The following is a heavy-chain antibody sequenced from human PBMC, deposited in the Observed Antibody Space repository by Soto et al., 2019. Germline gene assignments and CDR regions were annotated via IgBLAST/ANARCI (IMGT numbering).Heavy chain of an antibody. J-gene: IGHJ4*02. Sequence: SETLSLTCAVSGGSISGYSWSWIRQPPGKGLEWIGNIHYSGGTNYNTSLKSRVTIYLDTSKIQLSLQLTYVTASFTAVYYCARRTNYGTAWYPDCWGQGTLVTVSS. CDR3: ARRTNYGTAWYPDC. V-gene: IGHV4-59*08. CDR1: GGSISGYS. D-gene: IGHD6-19*01. CDR2: IHYSGGT.